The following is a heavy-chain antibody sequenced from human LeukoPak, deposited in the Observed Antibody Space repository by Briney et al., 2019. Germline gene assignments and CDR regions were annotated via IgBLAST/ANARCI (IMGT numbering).Heavy chain of an antibody. V-gene: IGHV4-38-2*01. D-gene: IGHD2-15*01. CDR2: VFHSGST. CDR1: GYSISSGYY. CDR3: ARGDGSYSD. Sequence: PSETLSLTCAVSGYSISSGYYGGWIRQPPGKGLEWIGSVFHSGSTSSYPSLKSRVTISVDTSKNQFTLKLSSVTAADTAVYYCARGDGSYSDWGQGTLVTVSS. J-gene: IGHJ4*02.